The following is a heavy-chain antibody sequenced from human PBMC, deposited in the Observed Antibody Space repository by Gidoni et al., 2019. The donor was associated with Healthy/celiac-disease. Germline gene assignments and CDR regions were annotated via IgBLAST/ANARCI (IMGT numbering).Heavy chain of an antibody. CDR1: GGFFSGYY. J-gene: IGHJ4*02. CDR3: ARIPGYYRYFDY. Sequence: QVQLQQRGAGLLKPSESLSLTCDVHGGFFSGYYWSWIRQPPGKWLEWIGEINHSGSTNYNPSLQSRVTISVDTSKNQFSLKLSSVTAADTAVYYCARIPGYYRYFDYWGRGTLVTVSS. V-gene: IGHV4-34*01. D-gene: IGHD3-9*01. CDR2: INHSGST.